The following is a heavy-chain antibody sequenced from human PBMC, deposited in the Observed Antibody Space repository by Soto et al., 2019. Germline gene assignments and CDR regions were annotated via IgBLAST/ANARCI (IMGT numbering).Heavy chain of an antibody. D-gene: IGHD2-15*01. Sequence: SETLSLTCSVSGASISSGDSYWSWVRQPPGKGLEWIGYIYYSGSTYYSPSLKSRLTISVDTSKNQFSLKLPSVTAADTAVYFRARASLAYYYYAMDVWGQGTTVTVSS. CDR2: IYYSGST. V-gene: IGHV4-30-4*01. CDR3: ARASLAYYYYAMDV. CDR1: GASISSGDSY. J-gene: IGHJ6*02.